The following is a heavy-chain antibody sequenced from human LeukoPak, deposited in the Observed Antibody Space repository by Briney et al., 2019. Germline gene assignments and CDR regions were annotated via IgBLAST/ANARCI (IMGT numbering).Heavy chain of an antibody. CDR1: GGSFSGYY. CDR2: INHSGST. CDR3: ARGGYSGYVY. V-gene: IGHV4-34*01. Sequence: SESLSLTCAVYGGSFSGYYWSWIRQPPGKGLEWIGEINHSGSTDYNPSLKSRVTISVDTSKNQFSLRLSSVTAADTAVYYCARGGYSGYVYWGQGTLVTVSS. J-gene: IGHJ4*02. D-gene: IGHD5-12*01.